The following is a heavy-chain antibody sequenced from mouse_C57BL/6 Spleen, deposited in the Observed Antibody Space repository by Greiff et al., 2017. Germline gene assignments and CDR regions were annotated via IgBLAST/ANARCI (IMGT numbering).Heavy chain of an antibody. V-gene: IGHV5-12*01. CDR3: ARQGVLRYNWYFDV. D-gene: IGHD1-1*01. Sequence: EVQLVESGGGLVQPGGSLKLSCAASGFTFSDYYMYWVRQTPEKRLEWVAYISNGGGSTYYPDTVKGRFTISRDNAKNNLYLQMSRLKSEDTAMYYCARQGVLRYNWYFDVWGTGTTVTVSS. J-gene: IGHJ1*03. CDR1: GFTFSDYY. CDR2: ISNGGGST.